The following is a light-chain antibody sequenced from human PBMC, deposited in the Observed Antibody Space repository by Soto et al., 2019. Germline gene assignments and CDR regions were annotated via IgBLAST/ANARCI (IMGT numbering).Light chain of an antibody. CDR2: DTS. J-gene: IGLJ2*01. Sequence: QAVVTQEPSLTVSPGGTVTLTCGSSTGAVITGHYPYWFQQKPGQAPRTLIYDTSDKHSWTPARFSGSLLGGKAALTLSGAQPEDEADYYCLLYDSGARVFGGGTKVTVL. CDR3: LLYDSGARV. CDR1: TGAVITGHY. V-gene: IGLV7-46*01.